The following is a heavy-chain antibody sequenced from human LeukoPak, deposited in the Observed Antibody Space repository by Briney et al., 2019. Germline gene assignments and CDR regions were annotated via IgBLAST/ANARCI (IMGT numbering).Heavy chain of an antibody. CDR1: GFTFSSYS. J-gene: IGHJ4*02. V-gene: IGHV3-48*04. CDR2: ISSSGSTI. Sequence: PGGSLRLSCAASGFTFSSYSMNWVRQAPGKGLEWVSYISSSGSTIYYADSVKGRFTISRDNAKNSLYLQMNSLRAEDTAVYYCARDSLYTTFDYWGQGTLVTVSS. D-gene: IGHD3-16*01. CDR3: ARDSLYTTFDY.